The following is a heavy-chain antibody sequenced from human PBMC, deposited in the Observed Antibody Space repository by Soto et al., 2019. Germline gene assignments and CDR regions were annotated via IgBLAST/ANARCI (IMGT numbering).Heavy chain of an antibody. V-gene: IGHV1-69*01. D-gene: IGHD6-6*01. CDR2: IIPIFGTA. CDR1: GGTFSSYA. CDR3: ARDRGIAAPPSPHPGWGQFDY. J-gene: IGHJ4*02. Sequence: VQLVQSGAEVKKPGSSVKVSCKASGGTFSSYAISWVRQAPGQGLEWMGGIIPIFGTANYAQKFQGRVTITADESTSTAYMELSSLRSEDTAVYYCARDRGIAAPPSPHPGWGQFDYWGQGTLVTGSS.